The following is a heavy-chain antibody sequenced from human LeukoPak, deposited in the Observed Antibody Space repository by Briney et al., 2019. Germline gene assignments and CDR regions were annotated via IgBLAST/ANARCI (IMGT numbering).Heavy chain of an antibody. Sequence: PSETLSLTCTVSGGSISSYYWSWIRQPAGKGLEWIGRIYTSGSTNYNPSLKSRVTMSVDKSKNQFSLKLSSVTAADTAVYYCARDVDGGNFNWFDPWGQGTLVTVSS. CDR3: ARDVDGGNFNWFDP. CDR1: GGSISSYY. V-gene: IGHV4-4*07. J-gene: IGHJ5*02. D-gene: IGHD4-23*01. CDR2: IYTSGST.